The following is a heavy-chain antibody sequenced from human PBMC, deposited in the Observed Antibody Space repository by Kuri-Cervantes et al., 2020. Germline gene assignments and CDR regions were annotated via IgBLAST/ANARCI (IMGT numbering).Heavy chain of an antibody. J-gene: IGHJ4*02. CDR3: ARGYSGSYYRRYYFDY. D-gene: IGHD1-26*01. CDR2: IIPIFGTA. CDR1: GYTFGSSD. V-gene: IGHV1-69*06. Sequence: SVQVTCKASGYTFGSSDINWVRHATAQGVEWMGGIIPIFGTANYAQKFQGRVKITADKYTSTAYMELSSLRSEDTAVYYCARGYSGSYYRRYYFDYWGQGTLVTVSS.